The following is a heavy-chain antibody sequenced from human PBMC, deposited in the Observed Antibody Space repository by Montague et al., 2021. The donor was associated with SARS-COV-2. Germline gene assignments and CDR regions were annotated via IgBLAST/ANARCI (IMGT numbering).Heavy chain of an antibody. CDR2: IYWNDGK. D-gene: IGHD5-12*01. Sequence: PALVKPTQTLTLICTFSGFSLDTRGAAVAWIRQPPGKALEWVASIYWNDGKHYNSSLKSRLSMSKDTSKNQVVLIMTNVDPADTATYFCAHSEEDNDGYSWFDPWGQGTLVTVSS. V-gene: IGHV2-5*01. CDR1: GFSLDTRGAA. CDR3: AHSEEDNDGYSWFDP. J-gene: IGHJ5*02.